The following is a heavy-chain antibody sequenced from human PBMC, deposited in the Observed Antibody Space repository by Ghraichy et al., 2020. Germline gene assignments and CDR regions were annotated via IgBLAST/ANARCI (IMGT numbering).Heavy chain of an antibody. CDR1: GFTFSSYS. D-gene: IGHD2-21*02. Sequence: GGSLRLSCAASGFTFSSYSMNWVRQAPGKGLEWVSSISSSSSYIYYADSVKGRFTISRDNAKNSLYLQMNSLRAEDTAVYYCARPADYCGGDCYYYYGMDVWGQGTTVTVSS. J-gene: IGHJ6*02. CDR2: ISSSSSYI. CDR3: ARPADYCGGDCYYYYGMDV. V-gene: IGHV3-21*01.